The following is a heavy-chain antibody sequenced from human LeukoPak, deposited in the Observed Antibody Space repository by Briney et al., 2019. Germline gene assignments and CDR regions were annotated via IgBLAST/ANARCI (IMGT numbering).Heavy chain of an antibody. CDR2: ISSSSSTI. V-gene: IGHV3-48*02. Sequence: GGSLRLSCAASGFTFSNYSMNWVRQAPGKGLEWVSYISSSSSTIYYADSVKGRFTISRDNAKNSLYLQMNSLRDEDTAVYYCARDPLKGVVPARYFDYWGQGTLVTVSS. J-gene: IGHJ4*02. D-gene: IGHD2-2*01. CDR1: GFTFSNYS. CDR3: ARDPLKGVVPARYFDY.